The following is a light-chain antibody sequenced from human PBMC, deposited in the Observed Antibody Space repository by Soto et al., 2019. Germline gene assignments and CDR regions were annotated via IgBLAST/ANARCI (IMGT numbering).Light chain of an antibody. Sequence: LTQPRSVSGPPGQSVTISCTGTSSDVGGYNYVSWYQQHPGKAPKLMIYDVSKRPSGVPDRFSGSKSGNTASLTISGLQAEDEADYYCCSYAGSYTYVFGTGTKVTVL. V-gene: IGLV2-11*01. CDR3: CSYAGSYTYV. CDR2: DVS. J-gene: IGLJ1*01. CDR1: SSDVGGYNY.